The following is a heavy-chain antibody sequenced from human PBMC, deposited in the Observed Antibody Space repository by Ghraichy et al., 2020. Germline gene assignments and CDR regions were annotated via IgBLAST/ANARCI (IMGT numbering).Heavy chain of an antibody. V-gene: IGHV3-30*03. D-gene: IGHD5-18*01. CDR2: ISYDGGNY. Sequence: GGSLRLSCAASGFTFSSFGMHWVRQAPGKGLEWVAIISYDGGNYHYADSVKGRFSISRDNSNTTLYLQMNSLRAEDTAVYYCARRYSYTYNYFDYWGQGTLVTVSP. CDR3: ARRYSYTYNYFDY. CDR1: GFTFSSFG. J-gene: IGHJ4*02.